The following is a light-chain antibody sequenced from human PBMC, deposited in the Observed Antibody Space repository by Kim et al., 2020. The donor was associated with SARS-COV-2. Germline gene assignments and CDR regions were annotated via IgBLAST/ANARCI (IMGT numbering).Light chain of an antibody. V-gene: IGKV2-28*01. J-gene: IGKJ2*03. CDR3: MQALQTPRYS. CDR2: LGS. Sequence: PASISCRSSQSLLHSNGYNYLDWYLQKPGQSPQLLIYLGSNRASGVPDRFRGSGSGTDFTLKISRVEAEDVGVYYCMQALQTPRYSFGQGTKLEIK. CDR1: QSLLHSNGYNY.